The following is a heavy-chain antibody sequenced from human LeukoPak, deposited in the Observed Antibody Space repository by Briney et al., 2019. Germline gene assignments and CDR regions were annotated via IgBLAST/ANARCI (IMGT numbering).Heavy chain of an antibody. CDR1: GFTFSSYA. V-gene: IGHV3-30-3*01. CDR3: AKEGVTKWDDAFDI. Sequence: GGSLRLSCAASGFTFSSYAMHWVRQAPGKGLEWVAVISYDGSNKYYADSVKGRFTISRDNSKNTLYLQMNSLRAEDTAVYYCAKEGVTKWDDAFDIWGQGTMVTVSS. D-gene: IGHD1-26*01. J-gene: IGHJ3*02. CDR2: ISYDGSNK.